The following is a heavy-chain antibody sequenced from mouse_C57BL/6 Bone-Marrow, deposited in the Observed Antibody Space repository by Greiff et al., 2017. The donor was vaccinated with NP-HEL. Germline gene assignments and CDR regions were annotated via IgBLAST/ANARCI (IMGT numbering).Heavy chain of an antibody. Sequence: QVQLKESGPGLVAPSQSLSITCTISWVRQPPGKGLEWLGVIWTGGGTNYNSALKSRLSISKDNSKSQVFLKMNSLQTDDTARYYCARKDGPFAYWGQGTLVTVSA. V-gene: IGHV2-9-1*01. CDR3: ARKDGPFAY. CDR2: IWTGGGT. D-gene: IGHD2-3*01. J-gene: IGHJ3*01.